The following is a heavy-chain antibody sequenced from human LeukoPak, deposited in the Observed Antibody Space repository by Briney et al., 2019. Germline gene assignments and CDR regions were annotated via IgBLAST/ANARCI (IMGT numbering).Heavy chain of an antibody. CDR1: GFTFSADW. J-gene: IGHJ4*02. CDR2: IYSDGST. V-gene: IGHV3-66*01. CDR3: ARVVVGVSTDYFDY. Sequence: LGGSLRLSCAPSGFTFSADWMSWVRQAPGKGLEWVSIIYSDGSTYYADSVKGRFTISRDNSKNMLYLQMNSLRAEETALYYCARVVVGVSTDYFDYWGQGTLVTVSS. D-gene: IGHD3-16*01.